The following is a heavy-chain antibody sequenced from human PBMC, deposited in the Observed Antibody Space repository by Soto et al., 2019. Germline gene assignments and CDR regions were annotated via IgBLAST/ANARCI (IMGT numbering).Heavy chain of an antibody. CDR1: GGTFSSYA. CDR3: ASTGYCSSTSCYVDYYYGMDL. D-gene: IGHD2-2*01. Sequence: SVKVSCKASGGTFSSYAISWVRQAPGQGLEWMGGIIPIFGTANYAQKFQGRVTITADESTSTAYMELSSLRSEDTAVYYCASTGYCSSTSCYVDYYYGMDLWGQGTTVTVSS. J-gene: IGHJ6*02. CDR2: IIPIFGTA. V-gene: IGHV1-69*13.